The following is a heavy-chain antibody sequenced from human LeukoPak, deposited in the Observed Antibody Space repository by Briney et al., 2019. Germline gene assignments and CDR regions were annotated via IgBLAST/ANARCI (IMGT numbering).Heavy chain of an antibody. Sequence: PGGSLRLSCAASGFTFSSYGMCWVRQAPGKGLEWVAVISYDGSNKYYADSVKGRFTISRDNSKNTLYLQMNSLRAEDTAVYYCAKDPKFDPWGQGTLVTVSS. J-gene: IGHJ5*02. CDR2: ISYDGSNK. V-gene: IGHV3-30*18. CDR1: GFTFSSYG. CDR3: AKDPKFDP.